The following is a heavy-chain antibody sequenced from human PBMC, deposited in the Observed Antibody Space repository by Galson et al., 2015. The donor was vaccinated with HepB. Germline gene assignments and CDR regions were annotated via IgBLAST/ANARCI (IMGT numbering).Heavy chain of an antibody. D-gene: IGHD3-10*01. CDR2: IYSGGST. CDR3: ARGFYGSGSYYTGY. V-gene: IGHV3-66*01. J-gene: IGHJ4*02. CDR1: GFTVSSNY. Sequence: SLRLSCAASGFTVSSNYMSWVRQAPGKGLEWVSVIYSGGSTYYADSVKGRFTISRDDSKDTLYLQMNSLRAEDTAVYYCARGFYGSGSYYTGYWGQGTLVTVSS.